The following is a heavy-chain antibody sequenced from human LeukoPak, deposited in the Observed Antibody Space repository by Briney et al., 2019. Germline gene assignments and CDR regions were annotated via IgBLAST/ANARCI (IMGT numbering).Heavy chain of an antibody. Sequence: GASVKVSCKASGYIFTDYRLHWVRQAPGQGLEWMGRINPKSGDTNYAQKFQGRVTMTSDTSITTAYMELRRLKSDDTAFYFCATEDSRSGSYYDPWGQGTLVTVS. D-gene: IGHD1-26*01. CDR2: INPKSGDT. V-gene: IGHV1-2*06. J-gene: IGHJ5*02. CDR1: GYIFTDYR. CDR3: ATEDSRSGSYYDP.